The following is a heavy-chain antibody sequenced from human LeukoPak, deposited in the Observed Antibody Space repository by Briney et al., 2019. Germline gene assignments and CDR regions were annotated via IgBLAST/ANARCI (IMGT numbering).Heavy chain of an antibody. CDR1: GLTFSSYE. D-gene: IGHD4-17*01. J-gene: IGHJ6*02. CDR2: ISSSGSTI. Sequence: GGSLRLSCAASGLTFSSYEMNWVRQAPGKGLEWASYISSSGSTIYYADSVKGRFTISRDNAKNSLYLQMTSLRAEDTAVYYCARGRLRPHYYYYYGMDVWGQGTTVTVSS. V-gene: IGHV3-48*03. CDR3: ARGRLRPHYYYYYGMDV.